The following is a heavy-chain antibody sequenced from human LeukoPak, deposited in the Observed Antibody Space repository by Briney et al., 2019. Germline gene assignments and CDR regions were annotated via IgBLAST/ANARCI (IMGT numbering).Heavy chain of an antibody. CDR2: ISAYNGKT. CDR1: GYTFSNHG. J-gene: IGHJ4*02. V-gene: IGHV1-18*01. D-gene: IGHD2-21*01. CDR3: ARDYRHSSYSFDNRGFSD. Sequence: ASVKVSCKTSGYTFSNHGVSWVRQAPGQRLEWMGWISAYNGKTEYALRFQGRLTLTTDTSTSMAFMDLRSLSSDDTAIYFCARDYRHSSYSFDNRGFSDWGQGTLVTVSS.